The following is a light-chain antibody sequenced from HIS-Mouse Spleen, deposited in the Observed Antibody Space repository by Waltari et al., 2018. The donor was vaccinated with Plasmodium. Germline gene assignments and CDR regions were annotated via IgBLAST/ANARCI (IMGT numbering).Light chain of an antibody. CDR2: EDS. CDR3: YSTDSSGNHRV. J-gene: IGLJ3*02. Sequence: SYELTQPPSVPVSPGQTARITSSGAALPNKYAYWYQQKSGQAPVLVIYEDSKRPSGIPERFSGSSSGTMATLTISGAQVEDEADYYCYSTDSSGNHRVFGGGTKLTVL. V-gene: IGLV3-10*01. CDR1: ALPNKY.